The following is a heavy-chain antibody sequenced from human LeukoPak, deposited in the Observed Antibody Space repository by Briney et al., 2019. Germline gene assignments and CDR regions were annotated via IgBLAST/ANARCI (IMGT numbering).Heavy chain of an antibody. CDR3: AELGITMIGGV. V-gene: IGHV3-30*02. CDR1: GFTFSTYG. J-gene: IGHJ6*04. Sequence: GGSLRLSCAASGFTFSTYGMHWVRQAPGKGLEWVAFIQYDGSHKYYADSVKGRFTTSRDNSKNTLYLQMNSLRAEDTAVYYCAELGITMIGGVWGKGTTVTISS. D-gene: IGHD3-10*02. CDR2: IQYDGSHK.